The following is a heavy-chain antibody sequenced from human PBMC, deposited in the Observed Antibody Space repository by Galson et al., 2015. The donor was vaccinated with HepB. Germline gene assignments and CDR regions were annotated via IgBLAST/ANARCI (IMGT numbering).Heavy chain of an antibody. V-gene: IGHV3-21*01. CDR2: ISSSSSYI. Sequence: SLRLSCAASGFTFSSYSMNWVRQAPGKGLEWVSSISSSSSYIYYADSVKGRFTISRDNAKNSLYLQMNSLRAEDTAVYYCARDRGSGDYYYYGMDVWGQGTTVTVSS. D-gene: IGHD3-10*01. CDR1: GFTFSSYS. CDR3: ARDRGSGDYYYYGMDV. J-gene: IGHJ6*02.